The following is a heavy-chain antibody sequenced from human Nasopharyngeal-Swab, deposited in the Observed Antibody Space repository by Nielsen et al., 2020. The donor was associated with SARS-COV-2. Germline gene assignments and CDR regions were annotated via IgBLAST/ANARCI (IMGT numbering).Heavy chain of an antibody. J-gene: IGHJ5*02. D-gene: IGHD3-10*01. CDR2: SNPHSRGP. Sequence: CGRQVARQGLEWMGWSNPHSRGPKYAQKVQGWVTMTSDKAINTAYMELRRLRSGYTAVYYCARAEAYNGFGELVDPWGQGTLVTVSS. V-gene: IGHV1-2*04. CDR3: ARAEAYNGFGELVDP.